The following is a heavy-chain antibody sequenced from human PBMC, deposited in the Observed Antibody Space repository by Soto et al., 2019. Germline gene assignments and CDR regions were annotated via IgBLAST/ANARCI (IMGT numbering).Heavy chain of an antibody. CDR3: ARGLRNFYGADV. CDR1: GFTFSSYW. J-gene: IGHJ6*02. CDR2: IKFDGSTT. Sequence: EVQLVESGGGLVQPGGSLRLSCVASGFTFSSYWMHWVRQAPGKGLVWVSRIKFDGSTTNYADCVKGRYSISRDNARNTVFLQMNSLRVEDTGMYYCARGLRNFYGADVWGQGTTVTVSS. V-gene: IGHV3-74*01. D-gene: IGHD4-17*01.